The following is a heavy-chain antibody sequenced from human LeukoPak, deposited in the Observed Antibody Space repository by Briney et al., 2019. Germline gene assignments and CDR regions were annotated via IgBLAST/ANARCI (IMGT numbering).Heavy chain of an antibody. J-gene: IGHJ4*02. CDR2: IYSGGST. CDR1: EFSVGSNY. V-gene: IGHV3-66*01. Sequence: GGSLRLSCAASEFSVGSNYMTWVRQAPGKGLEWVSLIYSGGSTYYADSVKGRFTISRDNSKNTLYLQMNSLRVEDTAVYYCAKGRGFRVWDPWDNWGQGTLIAVSS. D-gene: IGHD3-16*01. CDR3: AKGRGFRVWDPWDN.